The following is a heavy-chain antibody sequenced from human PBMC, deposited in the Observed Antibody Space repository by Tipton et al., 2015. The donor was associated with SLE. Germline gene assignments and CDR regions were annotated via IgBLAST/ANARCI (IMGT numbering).Heavy chain of an antibody. CDR2: IDPNGSPT. J-gene: IGHJ4*02. V-gene: IGHV3-74*01. Sequence: SLRLSCTASGFTFSSYWMHWVRQPPGKGLVWVSEIDPNGSPTNYADSVKDRFTISRDNAKNTLFLEMNSLSVDDTAVYYCAKGRVAGSYYASTDSWGQGTLVSVSS. CDR1: GFTFSSYW. CDR3: AKGRVAGSYYASTDS. D-gene: IGHD1-26*01.